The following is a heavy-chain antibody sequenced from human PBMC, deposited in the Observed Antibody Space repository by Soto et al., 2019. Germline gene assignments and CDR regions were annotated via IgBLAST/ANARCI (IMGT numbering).Heavy chain of an antibody. V-gene: IGHV4-59*01. Sequence: PSETLSLTCTVSGGSISSYYWSWIRQPPGKGLEWIGYIYYSGSTNYNPSLKSRVTISVDTSKNQFSLKLSSVTAADTAVYYCARMTMYYYDSSGYYRRFDPWGQGTRVTVSS. CDR2: IYYSGST. D-gene: IGHD3-22*01. CDR1: GGSISSYY. J-gene: IGHJ5*02. CDR3: ARMTMYYYDSSGYYRRFDP.